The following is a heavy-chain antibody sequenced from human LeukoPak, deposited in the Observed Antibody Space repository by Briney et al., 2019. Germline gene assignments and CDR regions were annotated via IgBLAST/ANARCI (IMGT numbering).Heavy chain of an antibody. D-gene: IGHD1-26*01. CDR2: INAGNGNT. CDR1: GYTFTSYA. J-gene: IGHJ5*02. V-gene: IGHV1-3*01. CDR3: ARDSPIVGGEWFDP. Sequence: ASVKVSCKASGYTFTSYAMHWLRQAPGQRLEWMGWINAGNGNTKYSQKFQGRVTITRDTSASTAYMELSRLRSDDTAVYYCARDSPIVGGEWFDPWGQGTLVTVSS.